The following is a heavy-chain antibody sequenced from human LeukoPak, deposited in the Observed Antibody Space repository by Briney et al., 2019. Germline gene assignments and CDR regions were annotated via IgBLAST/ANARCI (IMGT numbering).Heavy chain of an antibody. CDR2: ISSSGGTI. J-gene: IGHJ3*02. CDR3: AREPPPYYYDSSGYYYGDAFDI. Sequence: GGSLRLSCAASGFTFSDYYMSWIRQAPGKGLEWVSYISSSGGTIYYADSVKGRFTISRDNAKNSLYLQMNSLRAEDTAVYYCAREPPPYYYDSSGYYYGDAFDIWGQGTMVTVSS. V-gene: IGHV3-11*01. CDR1: GFTFSDYY. D-gene: IGHD3-22*01.